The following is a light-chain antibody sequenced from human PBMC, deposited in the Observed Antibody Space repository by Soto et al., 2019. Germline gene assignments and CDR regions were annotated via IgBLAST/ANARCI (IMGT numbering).Light chain of an antibody. CDR3: SSYAGSNNVV. V-gene: IGLV2-8*01. J-gene: IGLJ2*01. CDR2: EVS. Sequence: QSALTQPPSASGSSGQSVTISCTGTSSDVGGYNYVSWYQQHPGKAPKLIIYEVSKRPSGVPDRFSGSKSGNTASLTVSGLQAEDEADYYCSSYAGSNNVVFGGGTKLTV. CDR1: SSDVGGYNY.